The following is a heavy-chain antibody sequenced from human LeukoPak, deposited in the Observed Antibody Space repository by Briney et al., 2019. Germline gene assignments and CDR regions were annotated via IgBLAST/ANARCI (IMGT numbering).Heavy chain of an antibody. Sequence: EGSLRLSCAASGFIFSRYAKKWVRPAPGKGLEWVSIINASCGSTYYADSVMGRFTISRDNSNSSVYLQMNSLRADDMVVYYCEKDRACFNDIYEGDFDNWGQGTLVTVSS. V-gene: IGHV3-23*01. CDR3: EKDRACFNDIYEGDFDN. D-gene: IGHD3-22*01. CDR2: INASCGST. J-gene: IGHJ3*02. CDR1: GFIFSRYA.